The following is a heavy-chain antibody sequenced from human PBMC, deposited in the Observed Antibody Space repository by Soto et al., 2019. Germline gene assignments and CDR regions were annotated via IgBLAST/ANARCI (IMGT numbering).Heavy chain of an antibody. D-gene: IGHD6-25*01. CDR1: GFTFSGYW. CDR3: ASPPGGSSGWDNWFDP. Sequence: GGSLRLSCAASGFTFSGYWMHWVRQAPGKGLEWVSGISTNGSDTYYADSVKGRFTISRDNSKNTVYLQMNSLRAEDTVVYYCASPPGGSSGWDNWFDPWGQGTLVTVSS. J-gene: IGHJ5*02. V-gene: IGHV3-74*01. CDR2: ISTNGSDT.